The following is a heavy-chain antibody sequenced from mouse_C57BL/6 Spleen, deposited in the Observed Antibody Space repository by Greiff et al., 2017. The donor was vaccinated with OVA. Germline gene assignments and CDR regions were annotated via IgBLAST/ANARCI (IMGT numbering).Heavy chain of an antibody. CDR3: TTHDYDRTDYYAMDY. CDR2: IDPEDGDT. J-gene: IGHJ4*01. D-gene: IGHD2-4*01. V-gene: IGHV14-1*01. Sequence: EVKLQQSGAELVRPGASVKLSCTASGFNIKDYYMHWVKQRPEQGLEWIGRIDPEDGDTEYAPKFQGKATMTADTSSNTAYLQLSSLTSEDTAVYYCTTHDYDRTDYYAMDYWGQGTSVTVSS. CDR1: GFNIKDYY.